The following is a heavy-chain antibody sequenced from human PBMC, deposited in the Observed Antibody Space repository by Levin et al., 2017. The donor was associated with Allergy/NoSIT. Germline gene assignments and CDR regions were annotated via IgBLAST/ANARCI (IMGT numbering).Heavy chain of an antibody. D-gene: IGHD3-22*01. Sequence: LSLTCAASGFTFSSYGMHWVRQAPGKGLEWVAVISYDGSNKYYADSVKGRFTISRDNSKNTLYLQMNSLRAEDTAVYYCAKAGHDSSGYYPYYFDYWGQGTLVTVSS. V-gene: IGHV3-30*18. CDR1: GFTFSSYG. CDR3: AKAGHDSSGYYPYYFDY. CDR2: ISYDGSNK. J-gene: IGHJ4*02.